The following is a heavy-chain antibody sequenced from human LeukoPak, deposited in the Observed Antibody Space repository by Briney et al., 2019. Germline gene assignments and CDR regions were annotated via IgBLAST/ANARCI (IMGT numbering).Heavy chain of an antibody. CDR3: ARGVTTHDY. D-gene: IGHD4-11*01. CDR2: IYYSGST. CDR1: GGSISSYY. Sequence: SETLSLTCTVSGGSISSYYWSWIRQPPGKGLEWIGYIYYSGSTNYNPSPKSRVTIPVDTSKNQFSLKLSSVTAADTAVYYCARGVTTHDYWGQGTLVTVSS. V-gene: IGHV4-59*01. J-gene: IGHJ4*02.